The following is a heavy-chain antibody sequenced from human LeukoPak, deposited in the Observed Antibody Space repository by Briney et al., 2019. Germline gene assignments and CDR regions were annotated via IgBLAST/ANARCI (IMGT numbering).Heavy chain of an antibody. V-gene: IGHV4-34*01. J-gene: IGHJ5*02. CDR1: GGSFSGYY. CDR3: ARYQGESLAAADTGRTWWFDL. CDR2: INHSGST. D-gene: IGHD6-13*01. Sequence: PSETLSLTCAVYGGSFSGYYWSWIRQPPGKGLEWIGEINHSGSTNYNPSLKSRVTISVDTSKNQFSLKLSSVTAADTAVYYCARYQGESLAAADTGRTWWFDLWGQGTLVTVSS.